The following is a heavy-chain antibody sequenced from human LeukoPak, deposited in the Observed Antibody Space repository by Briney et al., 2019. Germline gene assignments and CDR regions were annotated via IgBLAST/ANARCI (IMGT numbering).Heavy chain of an antibody. J-gene: IGHJ6*02. CDR3: ARGYCSSTSCYAGNYGMDV. V-gene: IGHV1-2*02. CDR1: GYTFTGYY. CDR2: INPNSGGT. D-gene: IGHD2-2*01. Sequence: ASVKVSCKASGYTFTGYYMHWVRQAPGQGLEWMGWINPNSGGTNYAQKFQGRVTMTRDTSISTAYMELSRLRSDDTAVYYCARGYCSSTSCYAGNYGMDVWGQGTTVTVSS.